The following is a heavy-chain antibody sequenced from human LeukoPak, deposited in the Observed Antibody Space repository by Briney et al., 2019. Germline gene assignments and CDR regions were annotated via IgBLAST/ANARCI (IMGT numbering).Heavy chain of an antibody. CDR3: ARGWAGYQLLLDAFDI. V-gene: IGHV1-69*05. D-gene: IGHD2-2*01. Sequence: SVKVSCKASGGTFSSYAISWVRQAPGQGLEWMGGIIPILGTANYAQKFQGRVTITTDESTSTAYMELSSLRSEDTAVYYCARGWAGYQLLLDAFDIWGQGTMVTVSS. CDR1: GGTFSSYA. J-gene: IGHJ3*02. CDR2: IIPILGTA.